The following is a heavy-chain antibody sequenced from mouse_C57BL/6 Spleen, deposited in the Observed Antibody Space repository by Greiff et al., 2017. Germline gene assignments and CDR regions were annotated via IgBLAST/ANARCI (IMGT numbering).Heavy chain of an antibody. V-gene: IGHV1-69*01. Sequence: VQLQQPGAELVMPGASVKLSCKASGYTFTSYWMHWVKQRPGQGLEWIGEIDPSDSYTNYNQKFKGKSTLTVDKSSSTAYMQLSSLTSEDSAVYYCARGEGARDDWGQGTSVTVSS. J-gene: IGHJ4*01. D-gene: IGHD3-3*01. CDR3: ARGEGARDD. CDR1: GYTFTSYW. CDR2: IDPSDSYT.